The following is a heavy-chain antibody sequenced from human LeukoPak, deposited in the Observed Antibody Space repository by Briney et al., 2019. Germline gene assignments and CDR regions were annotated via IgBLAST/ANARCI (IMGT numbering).Heavy chain of an antibody. D-gene: IGHD4-17*01. CDR1: GFTFSSYS. J-gene: IGHJ4*02. V-gene: IGHV3-74*01. CDR2: INSDGSST. CDR3: ARAEYGYPGGY. Sequence: GGSLRLSCAASGFTFSSYSMNWVRQAPGKGLEWVSRINSDGSSTSYADSVKGRFTISRDNAKNTLYLQMNSLRAEDTAVYYCARAEYGYPGGYWGQGTLVTVSS.